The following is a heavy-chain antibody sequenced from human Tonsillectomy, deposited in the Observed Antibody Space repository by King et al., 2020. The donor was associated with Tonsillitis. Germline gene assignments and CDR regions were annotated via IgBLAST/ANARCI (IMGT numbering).Heavy chain of an antibody. J-gene: IGHJ5*02. CDR1: DGSISSYY. CDR2: IYTSEST. CDR3: ARDVEDNRYTNNMYYSAP. Sequence: QLQESGPRLVKPSETLSLTCTVSDGSISSYYWSWIRQPAGKGLEWIGRIYTSESTSYNPSLMSRVTMSVDTSKNQFSLKLSSVTAAETAVYYCARDVEDNRYTNNMYYSAPWGQGTLVAVSS. V-gene: IGHV4-4*07. D-gene: IGHD2/OR15-2a*01.